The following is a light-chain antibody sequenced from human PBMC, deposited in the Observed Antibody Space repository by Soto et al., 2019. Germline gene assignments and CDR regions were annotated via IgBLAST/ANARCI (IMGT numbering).Light chain of an antibody. CDR3: SSYTSSSTLMV. V-gene: IGLV2-14*01. CDR2: EVS. CDR1: SSDVGGYNY. J-gene: IGLJ2*01. Sequence: QSALTQPASVSGSPGQSITISCTGTSSDVGGYNYVSWYQQHPGKAPKLMIYEVSNRPSGVSNRFSGSKSGNTASLTISGLQAEDEFDYYCSSYTSSSTLMVFSGGTQLTVL.